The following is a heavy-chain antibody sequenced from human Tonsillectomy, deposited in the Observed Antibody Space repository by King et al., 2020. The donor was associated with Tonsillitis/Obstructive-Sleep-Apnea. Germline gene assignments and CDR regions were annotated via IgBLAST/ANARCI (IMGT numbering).Heavy chain of an antibody. J-gene: IGHJ2*01. CDR2: IYSGGST. CDR1: GFTVSSNY. D-gene: IGHD3-3*01. CDR3: ARARLGYESYWYFDL. V-gene: IGHV3-53*01. Sequence: VQLVESGGGLIQPGGSLRLSCAASGFTVSSNYMSWVRQAPGKGLEWVSVIYSGGSTYYADSVKGRFTISRDNSKNTLYLQMNSLRAEDTAVYYCARARLGYESYWYFDLWGRGTLVTVSS.